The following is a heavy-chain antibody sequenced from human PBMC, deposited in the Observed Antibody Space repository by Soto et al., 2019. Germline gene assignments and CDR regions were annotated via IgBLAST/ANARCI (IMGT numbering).Heavy chain of an antibody. CDR1: GYTLTELS. V-gene: IGHV1-24*01. Sequence: ASVKVSCKVSGYTLTELSMHWVRQAPGKGLEWMGGFDPEDGETIYAQKFQGRVTMTEDTSTDTAYMELSSLRSEDTAVYYCATRYCSSTSCYMVVNGMDVWGQGTTVTVSS. CDR3: ATRYCSSTSCYMVVNGMDV. CDR2: FDPEDGET. D-gene: IGHD2-2*02. J-gene: IGHJ6*02.